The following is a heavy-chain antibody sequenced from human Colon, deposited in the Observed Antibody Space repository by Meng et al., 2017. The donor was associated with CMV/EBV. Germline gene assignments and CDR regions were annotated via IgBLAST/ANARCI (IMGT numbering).Heavy chain of an antibody. CDR2: KYYSGST. J-gene: IGHJ2*01. CDR1: GGSIGGGDWY. Sequence: SGGSIGGGDWYWSWIRQTPGKALEWIGFKYYSGSTQYNPSLKSRVTISVDPSKNQFSLKLTSVTAADTAVYFCAREVTAGSDWYIDRWGRGLLVTVSS. V-gene: IGHV4-30-4*01. CDR3: AREVTAGSDWYIDR. D-gene: IGHD2-21*02.